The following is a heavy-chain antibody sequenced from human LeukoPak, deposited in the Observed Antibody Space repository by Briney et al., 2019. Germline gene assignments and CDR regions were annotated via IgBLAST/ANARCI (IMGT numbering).Heavy chain of an antibody. Sequence: PSETLSLTCAVYGGSFSGYYWSWIRQPPGKGLEWIGEINHSGSTNYNPSLKSRVTISVDTSKNQFSLKLSSVTAADTAVYYCAREMVRGVIEGWIDPWGQGTLVTVSS. V-gene: IGHV4-34*01. CDR2: INHSGST. D-gene: IGHD3-10*01. CDR3: AREMVRGVIEGWIDP. J-gene: IGHJ5*02. CDR1: GGSFSGYY.